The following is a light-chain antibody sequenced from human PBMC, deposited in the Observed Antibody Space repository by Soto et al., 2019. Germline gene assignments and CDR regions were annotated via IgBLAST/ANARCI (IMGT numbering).Light chain of an antibody. J-gene: IGKJ5*01. CDR3: QQYDSSPPIT. V-gene: IGKV3-20*01. Sequence: EIVLTQPPGTLSLSPGERATLSCRASQSVSSSYLTWYQQKPGQAPRLLIYGASSRATGIPDRFSGSGSGTDFTLTISRLEPEDFAVYYCQQYDSSPPITFGQGTRLEIK. CDR1: QSVSSSY. CDR2: GAS.